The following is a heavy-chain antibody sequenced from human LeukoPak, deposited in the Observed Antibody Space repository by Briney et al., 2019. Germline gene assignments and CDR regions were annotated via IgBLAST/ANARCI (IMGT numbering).Heavy chain of an antibody. CDR3: ARVAPIYSSSLYYLDY. J-gene: IGHJ4*02. CDR1: GFTFSSHV. Sequence: GGSLRLSCAASGFTFSSHVMHWVRQAPGEGLEWVAVIWYDGGNKYYADSVKGRFTISRDNSMNTLYLQMKSLRAEDTAVYYCARVAPIYSSSLYYLDYWGQGTLVTVSS. D-gene: IGHD6-13*01. CDR2: IWYDGGNK. V-gene: IGHV3-33*01.